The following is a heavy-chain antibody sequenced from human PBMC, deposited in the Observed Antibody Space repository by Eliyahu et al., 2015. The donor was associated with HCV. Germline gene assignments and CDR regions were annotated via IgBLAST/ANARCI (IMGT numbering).Heavy chain of an antibody. V-gene: IGHV3-7*03. CDR3: ASDSDSSGWELDY. CDR1: GSTFXSYW. CDR2: IKPXGSXT. D-gene: IGHD6-19*01. Sequence: EVQLVESGGGLVQPGGSLRXSCAASGSTFXSYWMSWARQXPGKGLEWVANIKPXGSXTHYVDSVKGRFTISKDNAKNSLYLQMNSLRVEDTAVYYCASDSDSSGWELDYWGQGTLVTVST. J-gene: IGHJ4*02.